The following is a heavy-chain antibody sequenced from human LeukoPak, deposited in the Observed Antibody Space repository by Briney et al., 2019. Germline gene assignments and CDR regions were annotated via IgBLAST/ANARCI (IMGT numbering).Heavy chain of an antibody. V-gene: IGHV3-30*02. Sequence: GGSLRLSCAASGFTFSSYGMHWVRQAPGKGLEWVAFIRYDGSNKYYADSVKGRFRISRDNSNNTLYLQMNSLRTEDTAVYYCAKDRCSNGIGCYYYYMEVWGKGTTVTISS. CDR3: AKDRCSNGIGCYYYYMEV. CDR1: GFTFSSYG. J-gene: IGHJ6*03. CDR2: IRYDGSNK. D-gene: IGHD2-8*01.